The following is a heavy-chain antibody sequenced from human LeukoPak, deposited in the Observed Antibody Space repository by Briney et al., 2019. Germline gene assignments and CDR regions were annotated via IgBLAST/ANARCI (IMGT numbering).Heavy chain of an antibody. CDR3: ARGGEYSSGWYRDYYYYMDV. CDR1: DYSISSGYGYY. Sequence: SETLSLTCTVSDYSISSGYGYYWGWIRQPPGKGLEWIGEINRSGSTNYNPSLKSRVTISVDTSKNQFSLKLSSVTAADTAVYYCARGGEYSSGWYRDYYYYMDVWGKGTTVTVSS. V-gene: IGHV4-38-2*02. CDR2: INRSGST. D-gene: IGHD6-19*01. J-gene: IGHJ6*03.